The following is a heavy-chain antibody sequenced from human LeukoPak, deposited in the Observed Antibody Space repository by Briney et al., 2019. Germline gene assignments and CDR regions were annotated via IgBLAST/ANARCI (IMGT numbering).Heavy chain of an antibody. J-gene: IGHJ4*02. CDR3: ARKGYSSSWWDY. V-gene: IGHV3-21*01. CDR2: ISSSRSYI. Sequence: GGSLRLSCAASGFTFSSYSMNWVRQAPGKGLEWVSSISSSRSYIYYADSVKGRFTISRDNAKKSLYLQMNSLSAEDTAVYYCARKGYSSSWWDYWGQGTLVTVSS. CDR1: GFTFSSYS. D-gene: IGHD6-13*01.